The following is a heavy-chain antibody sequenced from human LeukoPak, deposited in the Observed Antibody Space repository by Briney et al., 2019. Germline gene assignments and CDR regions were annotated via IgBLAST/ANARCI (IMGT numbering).Heavy chain of an antibody. V-gene: IGHV3-11*04. D-gene: IGHD6-6*01. CDR2: ISGSGYTI. Sequence: GGSLRLSCAASGFTFSDYYMSWIRQAPGKGLEWLSYISGSGYTISYADSVKGRFTISRDNAKSSLYLQMNSLRAEDTALYYCAREYSSSSGRAFDIWGQGTMVTVSS. CDR3: AREYSSSSGRAFDI. CDR1: GFTFSDYY. J-gene: IGHJ3*02.